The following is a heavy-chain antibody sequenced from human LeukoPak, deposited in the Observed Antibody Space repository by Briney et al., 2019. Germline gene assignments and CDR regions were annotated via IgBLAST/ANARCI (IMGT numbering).Heavy chain of an antibody. CDR3: AKDAHYSQSGTYYYYFDS. CDR1: GFTFSAFW. D-gene: IGHD3-10*01. J-gene: IGHJ4*02. CDR2: IKQDESEK. V-gene: IGHV3-7*01. Sequence: PGGSLRLSCAASGFTFSAFWMSWVRQAPGKGLEWVANIKQDESEKNYVDSVKGRFTISRDNAKNSVYLQMSSLRAEDTAVYYCAKDAHYSQSGTYYYYFDSWGQGTLVTVSS.